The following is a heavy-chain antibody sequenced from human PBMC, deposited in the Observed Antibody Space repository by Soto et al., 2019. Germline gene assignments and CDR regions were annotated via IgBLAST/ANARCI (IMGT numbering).Heavy chain of an antibody. D-gene: IGHD1-20*01. CDR3: ARGPDPIVNYYFDY. CDR1: GGSISSGGYY. Sequence: QVQLQESGPGLVKPSQTLSLTCTVSGGSISSGGYYWSWIRQHPGKGLEWIGYIYYSGSTYYNPSLNSRVNIVVVTSKNPLSLKLSSVTAADTAVYYCARGPDPIVNYYFDYWGQGTLVTVSS. V-gene: IGHV4-31*03. CDR2: IYYSGST. J-gene: IGHJ4*02.